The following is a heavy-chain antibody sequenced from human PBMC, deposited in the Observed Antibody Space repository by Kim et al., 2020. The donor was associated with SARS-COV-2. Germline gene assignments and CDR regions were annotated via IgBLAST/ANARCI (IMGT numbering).Heavy chain of an antibody. Sequence: GGSLRLSCAASGFTFSSYWMSWVRQAPGKGLEWVANIKQDGSEKYYVDSVKGRFTISRDNAKNSLYLQMNSLRAEDTAVYYCARGFRDGYNRFDYWGQGTLVTVSS. J-gene: IGHJ4*02. D-gene: IGHD5-12*01. CDR3: ARGFRDGYNRFDY. CDR2: IKQDGSEK. V-gene: IGHV3-7*01. CDR1: GFTFSSYW.